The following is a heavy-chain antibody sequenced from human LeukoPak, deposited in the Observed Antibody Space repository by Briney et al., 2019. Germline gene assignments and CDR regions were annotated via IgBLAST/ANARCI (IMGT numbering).Heavy chain of an antibody. CDR3: ARGPPQSWQQQLVPWGYYYYYYMDV. V-gene: IGHV1-8*02. D-gene: IGHD6-13*01. J-gene: IGHJ6*03. Sequence: ASVKVSCKASGYTFTGYYMHWVRQATGQGLEWMGWMNPNSGNTGYAQKFQGRVTMTRNTSISTAYMELSSLRSEDTAVYYCARGPPQSWQQQLVPWGYYYYYYMDVWGKGTTVTVSS. CDR1: GYTFTGYY. CDR2: MNPNSGNT.